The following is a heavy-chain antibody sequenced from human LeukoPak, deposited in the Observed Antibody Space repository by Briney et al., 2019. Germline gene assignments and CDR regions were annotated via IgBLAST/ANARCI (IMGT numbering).Heavy chain of an antibody. CDR2: IYYSGST. V-gene: IGHV4-59*01. CDR3: ARDRTGWASDY. D-gene: IGHD1-14*01. J-gene: IGHJ4*02. Sequence: SETLSLTCTVSGGSIRNYYWSWIRQPPGKGLEWIGYIYYSGSTNYNPSLKSRVTISVDTSKNQFSLKLGSVTAADTAVYYCARDRTGWASDYWGQGTLVTVSS. CDR1: GGSIRNYY.